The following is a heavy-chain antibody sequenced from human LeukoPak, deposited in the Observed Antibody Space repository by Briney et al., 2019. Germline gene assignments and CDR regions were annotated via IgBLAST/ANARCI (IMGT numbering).Heavy chain of an antibody. D-gene: IGHD3-16*01. CDR2: ISYDGSNK. CDR3: AREGSPLDAFDI. J-gene: IGHJ4*02. CDR1: GFTFSSYG. V-gene: IGHV3-30*19. Sequence: GGSLRLSCAASGFTFSSYGMHWVRQAPGKGLEWVAVISYDGSNKYYADSVKGRFTISRDNSKNTLYLQMNSLRAEDTAVYYCAREGSPLDAFDIWGQGTLVTVSS.